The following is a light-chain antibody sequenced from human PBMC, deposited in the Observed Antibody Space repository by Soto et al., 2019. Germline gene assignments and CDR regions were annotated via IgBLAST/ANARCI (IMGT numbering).Light chain of an antibody. CDR1: DSDIGRYDY. J-gene: IGLJ1*01. Sequence: QSALTQPRSVAGSPGQSVTIYCSGTDSDIGRYDYVSWYQQHPGKAPKLLIYDVSQRPSGVPDRFSGSKSGNTASLTISGLQTDDEADYFCCSYAGSYSLRVFGIGTKLTVL. CDR2: DVS. V-gene: IGLV2-11*01. CDR3: CSYAGSYSLRV.